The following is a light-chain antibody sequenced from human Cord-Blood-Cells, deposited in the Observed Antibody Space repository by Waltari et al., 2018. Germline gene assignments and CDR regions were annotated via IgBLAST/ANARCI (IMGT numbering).Light chain of an antibody. CDR1: SSDVGGYNY. CDR3: SSYTSSSTWV. V-gene: IGLV2-14*01. J-gene: IGLJ3*02. Sequence: QSALTQPAAVSGSPGQSITISCTGTSSDVGGYNYVPWYQQHPGKAPKLMFYDVSKRPSGVSNRFSGSKSGNTASLTISGLQAEDEADYYCSSYTSSSTWVFGGGTKLTVL. CDR2: DVS.